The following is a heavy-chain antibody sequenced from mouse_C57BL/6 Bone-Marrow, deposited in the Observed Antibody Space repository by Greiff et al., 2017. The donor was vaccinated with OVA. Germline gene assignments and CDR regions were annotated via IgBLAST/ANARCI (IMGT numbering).Heavy chain of an antibody. Sequence: VQLQQSGAELARPGASVKLSCKASGYTFTSYGISWVKQRTGQGLEWIGEIYPRSGNTYYNEQFKGKATLTADKSYSTAYMELRSLTSEDSAVYFCARRSSGYVGFAYWGQGTLVTVSA. J-gene: IGHJ3*01. CDR3: ARRSSGYVGFAY. V-gene: IGHV1-81*01. CDR2: IYPRSGNT. CDR1: GYTFTSYG. D-gene: IGHD3-2*02.